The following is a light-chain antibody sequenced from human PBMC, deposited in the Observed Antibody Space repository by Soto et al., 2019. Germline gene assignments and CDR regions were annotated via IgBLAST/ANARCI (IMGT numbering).Light chain of an antibody. CDR3: QQSYSTPPDT. V-gene: IGKV1-39*01. CDR2: AAS. CDR1: QSISKY. Sequence: DIQMTQSPSSLSASVGDRVTITCRASQSISKYLNWYQQKPGQAPNLLIYAASTLQRGVPSRFSGSGSGTDFTLTISSLQPEDFATYDDQQSYSTPPDTFGQGTKLEIK. J-gene: IGKJ2*01.